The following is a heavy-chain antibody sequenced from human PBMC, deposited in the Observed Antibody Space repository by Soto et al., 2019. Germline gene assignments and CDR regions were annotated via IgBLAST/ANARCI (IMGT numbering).Heavy chain of an antibody. J-gene: IGHJ6*02. D-gene: IGHD3-10*01. CDR2: ISYDGSNK. CDR1: GFTFSSYG. Sequence: PGGSLRLSCAASGFTFSSYGIHWVRQAPGKGLEWVAVISYDGSNKYYADSVKGRFTISRDNSKNTLYLQMNSLRAEDTAVYYCAKDHGSSYYYGMDVWGQGTTVTVSS. CDR3: AKDHGSSYYYGMDV. V-gene: IGHV3-30*18.